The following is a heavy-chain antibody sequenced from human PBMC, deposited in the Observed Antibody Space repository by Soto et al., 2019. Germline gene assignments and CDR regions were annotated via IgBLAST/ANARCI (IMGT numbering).Heavy chain of an antibody. CDR1: GGSISSGGYS. Sequence: QLQLQESGSGLVKPSQTLSLTCAVSGGSISSGGYSWSWIRQPPGKGLEWIGYIYHSGSTYYNPSLKSRVTISVDRSKKQFSLKLSSVTAADTAVYYCARYSGYDSNYFDYWGQGTLVTVSS. D-gene: IGHD5-12*01. J-gene: IGHJ4*02. CDR3: ARYSGYDSNYFDY. CDR2: IYHSGST. V-gene: IGHV4-30-2*01.